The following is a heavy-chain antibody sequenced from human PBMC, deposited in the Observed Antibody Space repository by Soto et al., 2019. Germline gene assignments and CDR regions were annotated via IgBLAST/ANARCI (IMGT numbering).Heavy chain of an antibody. Sequence: QITLKESGPTLVKPTQTLTLTCTFSGFSLSTSGGGVGWIRQPPGKALEWLALIYWDDAKRYSPSLKSRLTISKDTSKNQVALTRTSVVPVDTAPYYCAHSDILLVPAAVRIGQGWFVPWGQGTLVTVAS. CDR2: IYWDDAK. CDR1: GFSLSTSGGG. V-gene: IGHV2-5*02. CDR3: AHSDILLVPAAVRIGQGWFVP. J-gene: IGHJ5*02. D-gene: IGHD2-2*01.